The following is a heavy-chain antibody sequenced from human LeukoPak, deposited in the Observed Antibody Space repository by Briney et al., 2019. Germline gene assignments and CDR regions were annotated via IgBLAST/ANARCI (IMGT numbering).Heavy chain of an antibody. Sequence: ASVKVSCKASGGTLNTYVIIRVRQAPGQGLEWMGGIIPIFGTAGYAERFQGRATITTDESRSTAYLELSRLRSEDAAVYFCARGRRYYYDSSGYQPSGNDAFDIWGQGTMVTVSS. CDR1: GGTLNTYV. CDR3: ARGRRYYYDSSGYQPSGNDAFDI. V-gene: IGHV1-69*05. CDR2: IIPIFGTA. D-gene: IGHD3-22*01. J-gene: IGHJ3*02.